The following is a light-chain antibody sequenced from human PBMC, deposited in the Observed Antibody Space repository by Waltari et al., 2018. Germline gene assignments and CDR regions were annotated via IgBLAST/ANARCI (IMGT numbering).Light chain of an antibody. Sequence: QSVLTQPPSVPGAPGQRVTISCTRSSSNIGAGYDVHWYQQLPGTAPKLLTYGNSNRPSGVPDRFSGSKSGTSASLAITGLQAEDEADYYCQSYDSSLSGWVFGGGTKLTVL. V-gene: IGLV1-40*01. CDR1: SSNIGAGYD. CDR2: GNS. CDR3: QSYDSSLSGWV. J-gene: IGLJ3*02.